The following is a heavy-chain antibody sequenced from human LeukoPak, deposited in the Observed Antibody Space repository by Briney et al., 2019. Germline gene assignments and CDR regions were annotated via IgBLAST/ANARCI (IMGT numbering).Heavy chain of an antibody. CDR2: IYYSGST. D-gene: IGHD3-3*01. V-gene: IGHV4-31*03. CDR1: GGSINSGGYY. J-gene: IGHJ4*02. Sequence: PSQTLSLTCTVSGGSINSGGYYWSWIRQHPGKGLEWIGYIYYSGSTYYNPSLKSRVTISVDTSKNQVSLKLSSVTAADTAVYYCARVFDFWSGYYIDYWGQGTLVTVSS. CDR3: ARVFDFWSGYYIDY.